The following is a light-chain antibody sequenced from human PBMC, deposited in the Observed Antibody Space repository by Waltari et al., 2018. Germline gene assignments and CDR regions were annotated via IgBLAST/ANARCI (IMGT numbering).Light chain of an antibody. CDR2: EGS. V-gene: IGLV2-23*01. CDR3: CSYAGSSTLL. Sequence: QSALTQPASVSGSPGQSITVPCPGTSSDFGSSNLVSWYQQHPGKAPKLMIYEGSKRPSGVSNRFSGSKSGNTASLTISGLQAEDEADYYCCSYAGSSTLLFGGGTKVTVL. J-gene: IGLJ2*01. CDR1: SSDFGSSNL.